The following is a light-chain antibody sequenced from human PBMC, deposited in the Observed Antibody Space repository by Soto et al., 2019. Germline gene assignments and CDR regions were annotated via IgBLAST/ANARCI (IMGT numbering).Light chain of an antibody. J-gene: IGLJ2*01. CDR3: CSYAGSNNLV. CDR1: SSDVGGYNY. Sequence: QSALTQPRSVSGSPGQSVTISCTGTSSDVGGYNYVSWYQQHPGKAPRLMIYDVTERPSGVPDRFSGSKSGNTASLTVSGLQAEDEADYYCCSYAGSNNLVFGGGTKVTVL. CDR2: DVT. V-gene: IGLV2-11*01.